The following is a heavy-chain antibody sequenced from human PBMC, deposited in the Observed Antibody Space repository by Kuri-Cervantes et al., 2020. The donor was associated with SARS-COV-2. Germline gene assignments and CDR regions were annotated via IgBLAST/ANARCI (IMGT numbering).Heavy chain of an antibody. Sequence: GESLKISCAASGFTFSSSWMHWVCQAPEKGLEWVADIKCDGSEKYYVDSVKGRLTISRDNAKNTLYLQMNSLRAEDTAVYYCAKDQGDSYGISYFDYWGQGTLVTVSS. V-gene: IGHV3-52*01. CDR3: AKDQGDSYGISYFDY. CDR1: GFTFSSSW. D-gene: IGHD5-18*01. J-gene: IGHJ4*02. CDR2: IKCDGSEK.